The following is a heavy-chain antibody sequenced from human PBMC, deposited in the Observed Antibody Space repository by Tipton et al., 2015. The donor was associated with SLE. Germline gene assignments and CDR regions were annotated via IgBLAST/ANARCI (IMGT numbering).Heavy chain of an antibody. Sequence: TLSLTCTVSGGSISSHYWSWIRQPPGKGLEWIGYIYYSGSTNYNPSLKSRVTISVDTSKNQFSLKLSSVTAADTAVYYCARGSAAAGTPFPLYYFDYWGQGTLVTVSS. J-gene: IGHJ4*02. D-gene: IGHD6-13*01. CDR3: ARGSAAAGTPFPLYYFDY. CDR1: GGSISSHY. CDR2: IYYSGST. V-gene: IGHV4-59*11.